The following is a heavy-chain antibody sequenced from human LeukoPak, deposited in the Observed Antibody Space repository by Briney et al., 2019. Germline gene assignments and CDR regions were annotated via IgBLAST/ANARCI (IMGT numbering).Heavy chain of an antibody. CDR3: ARESGYYDVLTGYYNQNWSDP. D-gene: IGHD3-9*01. CDR1: GDSVSSSTYY. CDR2: INYSGTT. V-gene: IGHV4-39*02. Sequence: SETLSLTCTVSGDSVSSSTYYWGWIRQPPGKGLEWIGGINYSGTTYYNPSLKSRVTISVDTSKNQFSLKLTSVTAADTAVFYFARESGYYDVLTGYYNQNWSDPWGKGPLVTVSS. J-gene: IGHJ5*02.